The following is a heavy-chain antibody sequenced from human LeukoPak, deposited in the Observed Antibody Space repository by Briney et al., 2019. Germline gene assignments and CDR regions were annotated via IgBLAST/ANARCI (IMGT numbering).Heavy chain of an antibody. V-gene: IGHV3-21*01. CDR1: GFTFSSYS. D-gene: IGHD3-22*01. Sequence: GGSLRLSCAASGFTFSSYSMNWVRQAPGKGLEWVSSISSSSSYIYYADSVKGRFTISRDNVKNSLYLQMNSLRAEDTAVYYCARGSYYDSSGYYEYYWGQGTLVTVSS. CDR3: ARGSYYDSSGYYEYY. CDR2: ISSSSSYI. J-gene: IGHJ4*02.